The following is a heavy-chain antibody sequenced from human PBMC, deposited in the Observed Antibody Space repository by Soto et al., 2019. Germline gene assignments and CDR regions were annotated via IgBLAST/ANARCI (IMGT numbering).Heavy chain of an antibody. CDR1: GGSFSGYY. Sequence: SETLSLTCAVYGGSFSGYYWTWIRQPPGTGLEWIGEFNYSGSTNHNPSLKNRVSISEDRSKNEFSLKLNSLSAADTAIYYCAREFYYDSSGIGFDSWGQGTLVTVSS. V-gene: IGHV4-34*01. CDR2: FNYSGST. J-gene: IGHJ4*02. D-gene: IGHD3-22*01. CDR3: AREFYYDSSGIGFDS.